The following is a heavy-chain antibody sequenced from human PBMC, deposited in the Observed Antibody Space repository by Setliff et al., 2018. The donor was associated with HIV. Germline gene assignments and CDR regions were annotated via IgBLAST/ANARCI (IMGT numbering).Heavy chain of an antibody. CDR1: GGPITSGSYY. D-gene: IGHD2-15*01. V-gene: IGHV4-61*09. CDR3: ARERSGGSCYSCNYSYMDV. J-gene: IGHJ6*03. CDR2: IYTAGST. Sequence: SETLSLTCTVSGGPITSGSYYWRWIRQPAGKGLEWIGHIYTAGSTNYNPYLKSRVTISVDTSKNQFSLKGISVTAADTAVDYCARERSGGSCYSCNYSYMDVWGKGTTVTVSS.